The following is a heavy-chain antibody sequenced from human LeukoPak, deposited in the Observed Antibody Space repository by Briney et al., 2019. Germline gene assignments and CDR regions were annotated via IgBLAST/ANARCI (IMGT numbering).Heavy chain of an antibody. Sequence: SETLSLTCTVSGGSISIYYWSWVRQPAGKGLEWIGRIYTSATTNYNPSLKGRVTMSLDTSKNQFSLKLSSVTAADTAVYYCARDKFGGTDYWGQGTLVTVSS. CDR1: GGSISIYY. CDR2: IYTSATT. D-gene: IGHD3-16*01. CDR3: ARDKFGGTDY. J-gene: IGHJ4*02. V-gene: IGHV4-4*07.